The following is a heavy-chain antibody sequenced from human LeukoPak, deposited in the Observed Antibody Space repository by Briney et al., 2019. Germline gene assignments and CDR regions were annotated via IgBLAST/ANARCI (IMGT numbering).Heavy chain of an antibody. CDR1: GGTFSSYA. J-gene: IGHJ6*03. Sequence: EASVKVSCKAPGGTFSSYAISWVRQAPGQGLEWMGRIIPIFGTANYAQKFQGRVTITTDESTSTAYMELSSLRSEDTAVYYCARGDSSGWYPNYYYYYYMDVWGKGTTVTVSS. CDR3: ARGDSSGWYPNYYYYYYMDV. CDR2: IIPIFGTA. V-gene: IGHV1-69*05. D-gene: IGHD6-19*01.